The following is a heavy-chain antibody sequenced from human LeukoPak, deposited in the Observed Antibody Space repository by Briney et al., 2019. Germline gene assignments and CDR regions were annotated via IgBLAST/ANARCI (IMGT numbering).Heavy chain of an antibody. D-gene: IGHD2-15*01. CDR1: GFTFDDYA. Sequence: GGSLRLSCAASGFTFDDYAMHWVRQAPGKGLEWVSGISWNSGSIGYADSVKGRFTISRDNSKNTLYLQMNSLRAEDTAVYYCARDRCSGGSCNLFDYWGQGTLVTVSS. V-gene: IGHV3-9*01. CDR2: ISWNSGSI. CDR3: ARDRCSGGSCNLFDY. J-gene: IGHJ4*02.